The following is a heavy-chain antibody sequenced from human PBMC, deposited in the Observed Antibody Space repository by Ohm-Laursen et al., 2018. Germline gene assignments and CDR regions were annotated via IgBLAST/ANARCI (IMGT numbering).Heavy chain of an antibody. Sequence: SLRLSCSASAFTFSSYWMSWVRQAPGKGLEWMANIKQDGSEKYYVDSVKGRFTISRDNAKNSLYLQMNSLRAEDTAVYYCARDLGSDWGQGTLVTVSS. V-gene: IGHV3-7*01. D-gene: IGHD2-2*03. J-gene: IGHJ4*02. CDR3: ARDLGSD. CDR1: AFTFSSYW. CDR2: IKQDGSEK.